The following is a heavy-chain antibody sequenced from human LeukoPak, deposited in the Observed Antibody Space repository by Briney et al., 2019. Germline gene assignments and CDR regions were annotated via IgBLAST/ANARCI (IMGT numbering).Heavy chain of an antibody. J-gene: IGHJ4*02. CDR1: GGTFSSYA. CDR2: IIPILGIA. CDR3: AKDLEIAAAED. Sequence: SVKVSCKASGGTFSSYAISWVRQAPGQRLEWMGRIIPILGIANYAQKFQGRVTITADKSTSTAYMELSSLRSEDTAVYYCAKDLEIAAAEDWGQGTLVTVSS. V-gene: IGHV1-69*04. D-gene: IGHD6-13*01.